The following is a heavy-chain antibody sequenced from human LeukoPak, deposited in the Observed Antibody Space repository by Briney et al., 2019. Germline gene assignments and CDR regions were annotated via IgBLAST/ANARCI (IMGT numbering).Heavy chain of an antibody. V-gene: IGHV3-33*06. CDR2: IWYDGSSR. J-gene: IGHJ6*03. CDR1: GFTFSSHA. D-gene: IGHD3-22*01. Sequence: GGSLRLSCAASGFTFSSHAMHWVRQAPGKGLEWVAVIWYDGSSRYYADSVKGRFTISRDNSKNALYLQMNSLTADDTAVYYCAKDRRLYDSSGYSMYRELWGTGTTVTVSS. CDR3: AKDRRLYDSSGYSMYREL.